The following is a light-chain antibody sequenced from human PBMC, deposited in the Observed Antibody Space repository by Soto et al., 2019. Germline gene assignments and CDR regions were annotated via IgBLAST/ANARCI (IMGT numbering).Light chain of an antibody. J-gene: IGLJ3*02. CDR3: SSYTSSNTWV. V-gene: IGLV2-14*01. Sequence: QAALTQSASVSGSPGQSITISCTGTSSDVGGYRYVSWYQQYPGKAPKLMIYEVSNRPSGVSNRFSGSKSGNTASLTISGLQAEDEADYYCSSYTSSNTWVFGGGTKVTVL. CDR2: EVS. CDR1: SSDVGGYRY.